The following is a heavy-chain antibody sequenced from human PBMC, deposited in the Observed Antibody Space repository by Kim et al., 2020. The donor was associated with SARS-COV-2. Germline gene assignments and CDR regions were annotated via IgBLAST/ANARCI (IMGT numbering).Heavy chain of an antibody. CDR3: ARSYYDSSGYNGLNAFDI. D-gene: IGHD3-22*01. V-gene: IGHV4-61*03. Sequence: TSRVTISVDTSKNHFSLKLSSVTAADTAVYYCARSYYDSSGYNGLNAFDIWGQGTMVTVSS. J-gene: IGHJ3*02.